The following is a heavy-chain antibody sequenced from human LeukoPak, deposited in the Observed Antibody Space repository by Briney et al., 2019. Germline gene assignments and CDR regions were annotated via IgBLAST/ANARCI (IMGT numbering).Heavy chain of an antibody. V-gene: IGHV3-49*03. Sequence: GRSLRLSCTAYGFTIGDYPMSWFRQAPGKGLEWVGLIRSKANGGTTEYAASVKGRYTISRDDSKSLAYLQMNSLKTEDTAVYYCTRAGYSSSWSQGHHQYYYMDVWGKGTTVTVAS. CDR3: TRAGYSSSWSQGHHQYYYMDV. CDR2: IRSKANGGTT. CDR1: GFTIGDYP. J-gene: IGHJ6*03. D-gene: IGHD6-13*01.